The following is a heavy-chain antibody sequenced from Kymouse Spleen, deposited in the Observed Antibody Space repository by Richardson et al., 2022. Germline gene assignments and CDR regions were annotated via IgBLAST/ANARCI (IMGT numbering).Heavy chain of an antibody. CDR1: GGSISSYY. J-gene: IGHJ5*02. Sequence: QVQLQESGPGLVKPSETLSLTCTVSGGSISSYYWSWIRQPPGKGLEWIGYIYYSGSTNYNPSLKSRVTISVDTSKNQFSLKLSSVTAADTAVYYCARGGIAARPWFDPWGQGTLVTVSS. D-gene: IGHD6-6*01. CDR2: IYYSGST. CDR3: ARGGIAARPWFDP. V-gene: IGHV4-59*01.